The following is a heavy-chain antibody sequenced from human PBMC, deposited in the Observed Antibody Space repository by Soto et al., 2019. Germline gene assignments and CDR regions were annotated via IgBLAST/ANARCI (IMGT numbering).Heavy chain of an antibody. V-gene: IGHV3-48*01. D-gene: IGHD3-10*01. J-gene: IGHJ4*02. CDR3: AREDITMVRGVMGHH. CDR2: ISSSSSTI. CDR1: GFTFVGYG. Sequence: GGSLRLSCAASGFTFVGYGVNWVRQAPGKGLEWVSYISSSSSTIYYADSVKGRFTISRDNAKNSLYLQMNSLRAEDTAVYYCAREDITMVRGVMGHHWGQGTLVTVSS.